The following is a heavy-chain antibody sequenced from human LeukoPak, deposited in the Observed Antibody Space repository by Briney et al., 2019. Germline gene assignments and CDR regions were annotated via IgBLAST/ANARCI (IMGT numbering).Heavy chain of an antibody. J-gene: IGHJ4*02. Sequence: PSETLSLTCTVSGGSISSYYWSWIRQPPGKGLEWIGYIYYSGSTNYNPSLKSRVTISVDTSKNQFSLRLSSVTAADTAVYYCARQGWSFSEIDYWGQGTLITVSS. CDR1: GGSISSYY. D-gene: IGHD1-26*01. CDR2: IYYSGST. V-gene: IGHV4-59*08. CDR3: ARQGWSFSEIDY.